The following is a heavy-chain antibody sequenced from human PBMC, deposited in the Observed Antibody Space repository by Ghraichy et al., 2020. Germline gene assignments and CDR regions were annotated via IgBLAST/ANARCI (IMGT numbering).Heavy chain of an antibody. CDR1: GYTFTNYG. CDR3: ARLRELGITGSTRYFDY. V-gene: IGHV1-18*01. J-gene: IGHJ4*02. D-gene: IGHD1-7*01. CDR2: INAYRGNT. Sequence: ASVKVSCKASGYTFTNYGISWVRQAPGQGLEWMGWINAYRGNTNYPQNFQGRVTMTTDTPTKTAYMELRSLRSDDTAVYYCARLRELGITGSTRYFDYWGQGTLVTVSS.